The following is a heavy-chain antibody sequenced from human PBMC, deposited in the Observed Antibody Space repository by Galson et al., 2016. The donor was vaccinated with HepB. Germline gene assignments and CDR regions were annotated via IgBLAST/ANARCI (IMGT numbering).Heavy chain of an antibody. CDR3: AKDRYWNRDFDY. V-gene: IGHV1-46*01. Sequence: SVKVSCKASGFTFTTFYMHWVRQAPGQGLEWMGIINLSGGGTAYAQKFQGRVTLTRDTSTSTVYMEVSNLATDDTAIYYCAKDRYWNRDFDYWGQGTLVTVSS. D-gene: IGHD1-1*01. J-gene: IGHJ4*02. CDR1: GFTFTTFY. CDR2: INLSGGGT.